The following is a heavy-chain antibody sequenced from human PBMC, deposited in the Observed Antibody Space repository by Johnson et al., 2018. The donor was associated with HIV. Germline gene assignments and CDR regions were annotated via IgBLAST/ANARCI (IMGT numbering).Heavy chain of an antibody. V-gene: IGHV3-30*18. CDR2: ISYDGSNK. CDR3: AKDRGLSAFDI. Sequence: QVQLVESGGGLVKPGGSLRLSCAASGFTFSSYGMHWVRQAPGKGLEWVAVISYDGSNKYYADSVKGRFTISRDNSKNTLYLQMNSLRAEDTAVYYCAKDRGLSAFDIWGQGTMVTVSS. J-gene: IGHJ3*02. CDR1: GFTFSSYG. D-gene: IGHD3-10*01.